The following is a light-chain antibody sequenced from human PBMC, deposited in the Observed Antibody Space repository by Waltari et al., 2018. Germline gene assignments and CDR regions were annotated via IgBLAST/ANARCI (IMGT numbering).Light chain of an antibody. Sequence: QSVLTQPPSVSAAPEEKVSISCSGSSSNIGNNYVSWYQHLPGTAPKLLIYDNNNRLSGIPDRFSGSRSGTSATLGITGLQTGDEADYFCATWDSSLNIWVFGGGTKLTVL. CDR2: DNN. CDR3: ATWDSSLNIWV. V-gene: IGLV1-51*01. CDR1: SSNIGNNY. J-gene: IGLJ3*02.